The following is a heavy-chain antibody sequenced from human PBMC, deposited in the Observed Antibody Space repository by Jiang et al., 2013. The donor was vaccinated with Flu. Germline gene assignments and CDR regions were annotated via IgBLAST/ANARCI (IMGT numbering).Heavy chain of an antibody. CDR1: GGSISSSSYY. CDR3: ARDPSPHIAAEVY. CDR2: IYYSGST. V-gene: IGHV4-39*07. D-gene: IGHD6-6*01. J-gene: IGHJ4*02. Sequence: LLKPSETLSLTCTVSGGSISSSSYYWGWIRQPPGKGLEWIGSIYYSGSTYYNPSLKSRVTISVDTSKNQFSLKLSSVTAADTAVYYCARDPSPHIAAEVYWGQGTLVTVSS.